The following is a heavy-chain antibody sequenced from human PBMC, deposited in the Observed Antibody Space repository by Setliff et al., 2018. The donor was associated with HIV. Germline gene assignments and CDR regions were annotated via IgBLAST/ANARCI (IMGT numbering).Heavy chain of an antibody. CDR2: IKIKSDAGTT. Sequence: GGSLRLSCAASGFIFNKAWMSWVRQAPGKGLEWVGRIKIKSDAGTTDYAAPVKGRFTISRDDSKSMLYLQMNSLKTEDKAVYYCTKSWITDGYTFGPRKYYFDHWGRGTLVTVSS. CDR3: TKSWITDGYTFGPRKYYFDH. J-gene: IGHJ4*02. V-gene: IGHV3-15*01. D-gene: IGHD5-18*01. CDR1: GFIFNKAW.